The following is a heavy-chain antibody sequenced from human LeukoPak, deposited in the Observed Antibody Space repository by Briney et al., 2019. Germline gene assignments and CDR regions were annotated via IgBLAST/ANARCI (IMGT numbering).Heavy chain of an antibody. CDR2: ISSNGGST. Sequence: GSLRLSCAASGFTFSSHAMHWVRQAPGKGLEYVSVISSNGGSTHYANSVKGRFTMSRDNSKNMLYLQMGGLRPEDMAVYYCARDWWGTDYWGQGTLVTVSS. J-gene: IGHJ4*02. CDR3: ARDWWGTDY. CDR1: GFTFSSHA. D-gene: IGHD2-8*02. V-gene: IGHV3-64*01.